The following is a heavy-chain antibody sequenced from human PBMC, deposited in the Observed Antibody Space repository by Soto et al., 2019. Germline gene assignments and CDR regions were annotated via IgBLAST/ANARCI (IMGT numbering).Heavy chain of an antibody. CDR1: GNSFTNYW. CDR2: IYPGDSDT. Sequence: PGESLKISCKGSGNSFTNYWIGWVRQMPGKGLEWMGIIYPGDSDTRYSPSFQGQVTISADKSISTAYLQWSSLKASDTAMYYFAGGGVRGVITRTRDYYGMDVWGQGTTVTVSS. CDR3: AGGGVRGVITRTRDYYGMDV. V-gene: IGHV5-51*01. D-gene: IGHD3-10*01. J-gene: IGHJ6*02.